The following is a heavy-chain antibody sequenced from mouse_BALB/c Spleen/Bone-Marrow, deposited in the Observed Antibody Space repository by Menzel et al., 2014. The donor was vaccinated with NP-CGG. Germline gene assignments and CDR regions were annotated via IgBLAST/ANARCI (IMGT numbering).Heavy chain of an antibody. V-gene: IGHV1-69*02. CDR3: ARGRTTVVSDY. CDR2: IGPSDSYT. CDR1: GYTFTNYW. Sequence: QVQLQQSGAEVVKPGASVKVSCKASGYTFTNYWMQWVKQRPGQGLEWIGEIGPSDSYTNYNQDFKGKATLTVDKSSSTAYMQLSSLTSEDSAVYYCARGRTTVVSDYWGQGTPLTVSS. D-gene: IGHD1-1*01. J-gene: IGHJ2*01.